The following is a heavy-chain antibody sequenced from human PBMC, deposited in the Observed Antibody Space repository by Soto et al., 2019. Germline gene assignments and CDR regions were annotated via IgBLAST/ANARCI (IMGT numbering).Heavy chain of an antibody. CDR3: ARPVDGDYVPFFDY. J-gene: IGHJ4*02. CDR2: IYYSGST. D-gene: IGHD4-17*01. CDR1: GGSISSSSYY. V-gene: IGHV4-39*01. Sequence: SETLSLTCTVSGGSISSSSYYWGWIRQPPGKGLEWIGSIYYSGSTYYNPSLKSRVTISVDTSKNQFSLKLSSVTAADTAVYYCARPVDGDYVPFFDYWGQGTLVTVSS.